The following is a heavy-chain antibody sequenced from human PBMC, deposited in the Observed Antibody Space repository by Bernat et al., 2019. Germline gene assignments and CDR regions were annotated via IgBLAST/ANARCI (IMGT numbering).Heavy chain of an antibody. D-gene: IGHD6-13*01. V-gene: IGHV3-30*01. CDR1: GFTFSTYT. CDR3: ARYSSSWYAEYFQH. CDR2: ILSDGSNK. J-gene: IGHJ1*01. Sequence: QVQLVESGGGVVQPGRSLRLSCAASGFTFSTYTIHWVRQAPGKGLEWVALILSDGSNKYYADSVRGRFTISRDNSKNTLYLQMDSLRAEDTAVYYCARYSSSWYAEYFQHWGQGTLVTVSS.